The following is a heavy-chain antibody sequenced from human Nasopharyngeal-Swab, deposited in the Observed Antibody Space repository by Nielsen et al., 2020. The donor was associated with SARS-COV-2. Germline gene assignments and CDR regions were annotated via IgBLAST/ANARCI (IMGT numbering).Heavy chain of an antibody. J-gene: IGHJ1*01. Sequence: GESLKISFAVSGLPVSSTYMSWVRQAPGKGLEWVSVTEIGGTTHYADSVKGRFSISRDSSTNTLYLQMNNVRAEDTAVYYCARDLGGGYCTTTNCPGSWGQGTQVTVSS. CDR3: ARDLGGGYCTTTNCPGS. CDR2: TEIGGTT. V-gene: IGHV3-53*01. D-gene: IGHD2-2*01. CDR1: GLPVSSTY.